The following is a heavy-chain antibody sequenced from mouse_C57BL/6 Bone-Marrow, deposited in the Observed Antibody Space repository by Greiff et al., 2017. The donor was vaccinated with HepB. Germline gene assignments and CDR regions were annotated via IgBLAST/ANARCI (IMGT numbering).Heavy chain of an antibody. Sequence: VKLQESGPELVKPGASVKLSCKASGYTFTSYDINWVKQRPGQGLEWIGWIYPRDGSTKYNEKFKGKATLTVDTSSSTAYMELHSLTSEDSAVYFCASRRWLLRGYFDVWGTGTTVTVSS. CDR3: ASRRWLLRGYFDV. D-gene: IGHD2-3*01. CDR1: GYTFTSYD. CDR2: IYPRDGST. V-gene: IGHV1-85*01. J-gene: IGHJ1*03.